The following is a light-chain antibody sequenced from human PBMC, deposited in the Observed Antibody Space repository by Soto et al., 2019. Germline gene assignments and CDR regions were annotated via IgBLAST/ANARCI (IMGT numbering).Light chain of an antibody. J-gene: IGKJ1*01. CDR3: PQYGSSPRT. CDR2: GAS. V-gene: IGKV3-20*01. CDR1: QSVSSNS. Sequence: EIVLTQSPGTLSLSPGERATLSCRASQSVSSNSLAWYQQRPGQAPRLLIYGASSRATGIPDRFSGSGSGSDFTLSISRLETEDFAVYYCPQYGSSPRTFGQGTKVEIK.